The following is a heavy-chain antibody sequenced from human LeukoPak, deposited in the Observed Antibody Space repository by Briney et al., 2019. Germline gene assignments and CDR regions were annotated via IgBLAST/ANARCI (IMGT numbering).Heavy chain of an antibody. CDR1: GFTFDDYA. CDR2: ISWNSGSI. D-gene: IGHD4-17*01. V-gene: IGHV3-9*03. Sequence: GGSLRLSCAASGFTFDDYAMHWVRQAPGKGLEWVSGISWNSGSIGHADSVKGRFTISRDNAKNSLYLQMNSLRAEDMALYYCAKDITTVTTNAFDIWGQGTMVTVSS. J-gene: IGHJ3*02. CDR3: AKDITTVTTNAFDI.